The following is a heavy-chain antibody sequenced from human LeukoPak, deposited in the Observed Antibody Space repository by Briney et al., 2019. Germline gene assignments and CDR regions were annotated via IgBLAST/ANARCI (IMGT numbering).Heavy chain of an antibody. CDR3: ARDAKLGLLDY. CDR1: GFTVSSNY. V-gene: IGHV3-53*01. CDR2: IYSGGST. Sequence: GGSLRLSCAASGFTVSSNYMSWVRQAPGKGLEWVSVIYSGGSTYYADSVKGRFTISRDNSKNTLYLQMNSLRAEDTAVYYCARDAKLGLLDYWGQGTLVTVSS. D-gene: IGHD4/OR15-4a*01. J-gene: IGHJ4*02.